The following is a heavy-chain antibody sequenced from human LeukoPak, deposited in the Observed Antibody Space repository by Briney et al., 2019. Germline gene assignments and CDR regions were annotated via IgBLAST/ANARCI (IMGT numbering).Heavy chain of an antibody. CDR3: ARLDASTTSGSSYFDY. V-gene: IGHV4-39*01. CDR2: IYYSGST. D-gene: IGHD1-26*01. Sequence: SETLSLTCTVSGGSISSSSYYWVWLRQPPGKGLEGIGSIYYSGSTYYNPSLKTRVTISVDTSKNQSSLKLSSVTAADTAVYYCARLDASTTSGSSYFDYGGQGTLVTVSS. J-gene: IGHJ4*02. CDR1: GGSISSSSYY.